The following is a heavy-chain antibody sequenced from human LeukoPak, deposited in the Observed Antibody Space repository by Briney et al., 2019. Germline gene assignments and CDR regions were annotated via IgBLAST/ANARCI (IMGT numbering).Heavy chain of an antibody. J-gene: IGHJ4*02. D-gene: IGHD3-22*01. CDR2: IYYSGST. CDR3: ARPSPYYYDSSGYYSLWDY. CDR1: GGSISTYY. Sequence: SETLSLTCTVSGGSISTYYWTWIRQPPGKGLEWIGYIYYSGSTYYNPSLKSRVTISVDTSKNQFSLKLSSVTAADTAVYYCARPSPYYYDSSGYYSLWDYWGQGTLVTVSS. V-gene: IGHV4-59*04.